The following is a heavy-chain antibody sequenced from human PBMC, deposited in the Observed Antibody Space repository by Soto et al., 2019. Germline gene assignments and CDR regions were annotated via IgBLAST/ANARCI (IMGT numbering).Heavy chain of an antibody. CDR3: CVVVVSTPSYFDY. Sequence: QVQLVQSGAEVKKPGSSVKVSCKASGGTFSSYAISWVRQAPGQGLEWMGGISAIFGTANYAQKLQGRVTITADESTRAAYMQLSRIRSEDTAEYSSCVVVVSTPSYFDYWGQGTLVTVSS. CDR1: GGTFSSYA. V-gene: IGHV1-69*01. J-gene: IGHJ4*02. CDR2: ISAIFGTA. D-gene: IGHD3-22*01.